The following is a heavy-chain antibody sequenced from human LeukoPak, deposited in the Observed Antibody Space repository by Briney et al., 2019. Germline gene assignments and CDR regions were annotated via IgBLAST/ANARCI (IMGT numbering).Heavy chain of an antibody. Sequence: GGSLRPSCAASGFTFSDYYMSWIRQAPGKGLEWVSYISSSGSTIYYADSVRGRFTISRDNAKNSLYLQMNSLRAEDTAVYYCARMDYYDSSGYPPVDIWGQGTMVTVSS. CDR1: GFTFSDYY. V-gene: IGHV3-11*04. CDR3: ARMDYYDSSGYPPVDI. D-gene: IGHD3-22*01. J-gene: IGHJ3*02. CDR2: ISSSGSTI.